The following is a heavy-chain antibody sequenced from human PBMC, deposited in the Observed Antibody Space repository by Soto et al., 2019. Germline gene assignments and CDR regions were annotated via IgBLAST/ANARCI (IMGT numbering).Heavy chain of an antibody. CDR2: MNPNSGNT. D-gene: IGHD6-13*01. V-gene: IGHV1-8*01. J-gene: IGHJ3*02. Sequence: GASVKVSCKASGYTFTSYDINWVRQATGQGLEWMGWMNPNSGNTGYAQKFQGRVTMTRNTSISTAYMELSSLRSEDTAVYYCARGGIAAAGTGFDAFDIWGQGTMVTVSS. CDR3: ARGGIAAAGTGFDAFDI. CDR1: GYTFTSYD.